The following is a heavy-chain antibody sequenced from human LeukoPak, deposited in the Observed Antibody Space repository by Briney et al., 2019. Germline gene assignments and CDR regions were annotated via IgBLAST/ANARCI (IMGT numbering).Heavy chain of an antibody. Sequence: ASVKVSCKASGYTFTGYYMHWVRQAPGQGLEWMGWINPNSGGTNYAQKFQGRVTMTRDTSISTAYMELSRLRSDDTAVYYCARAAYRFGDPWRVDVWGKGTTVTVSS. CDR3: ARAAYRFGDPWRVDV. V-gene: IGHV1-2*02. CDR1: GYTFTGYY. D-gene: IGHD3-10*01. CDR2: INPNSGGT. J-gene: IGHJ6*04.